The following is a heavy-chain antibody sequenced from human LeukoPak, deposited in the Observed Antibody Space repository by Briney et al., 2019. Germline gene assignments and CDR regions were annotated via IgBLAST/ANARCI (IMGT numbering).Heavy chain of an antibody. CDR2: ITGSGGST. CDR1: GFTFSSYA. Sequence: GGSLRLSCAASGFTFSSYAMSWVRQAPGKGLEWVSAITGSGGSTYYADSVKGRFTISRDNSKNTPYLQMNSLRAEDTAVYYCAKGNRYSGYSDYFDYWGQGTLVTVSS. D-gene: IGHD3-22*01. J-gene: IGHJ4*02. CDR3: AKGNRYSGYSDYFDY. V-gene: IGHV3-23*01.